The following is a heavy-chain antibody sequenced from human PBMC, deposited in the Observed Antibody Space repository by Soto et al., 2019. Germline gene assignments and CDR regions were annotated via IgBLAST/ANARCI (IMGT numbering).Heavy chain of an antibody. J-gene: IGHJ4*02. CDR2: IYPGDSDT. CDR1: GYNFTSCC. V-gene: IGHV5-51*01. Sequence: LKISCTGSGYNFTSCCIGWVRQMPGKGLEWMGIIYPGDSDTRYGPSFQGQVTISADKSMSTAYLQWSSLKASDTAMYYCARQIPRLQSFEYWGEGTLVTVSS. CDR3: ARQIPRLQSFEY. D-gene: IGHD4-4*01.